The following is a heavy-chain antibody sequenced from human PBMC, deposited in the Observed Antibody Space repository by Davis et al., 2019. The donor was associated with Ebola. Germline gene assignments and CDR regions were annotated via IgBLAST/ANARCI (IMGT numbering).Heavy chain of an antibody. V-gene: IGHV5-51*01. CDR1: GYSFTSYW. CDR3: ARGSSSWYFDFDY. D-gene: IGHD6-13*01. Sequence: PGGSLRLSCKGSGYSFTSYWIGWVRQMPGKGLEWMGIIYPGDSDTRYSPSFQGQVTISADKSISTAYLQWSSLKASDTAMYYCARGSSSWYFDFDYWGQGTLVTVSS. CDR2: IYPGDSDT. J-gene: IGHJ4*02.